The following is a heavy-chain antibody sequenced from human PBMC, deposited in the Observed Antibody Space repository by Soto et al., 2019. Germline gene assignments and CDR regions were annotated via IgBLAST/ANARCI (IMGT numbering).Heavy chain of an antibody. CDR2: VSHIGRT. D-gene: IGHD4-17*01. CDR3: ARDRPSYGDYLHYYDNFGMDV. Sequence: QVQLQESGPGLVKPSQTLSLTCTVSSGSINSGDYFWSWVRQPPGKGLEWIGYVSHIGRTYYNPSLESRISISIDTSKNQFSLKVTSVTAADTAIYYCARDRPSYGDYLHYYDNFGMDVWGQGTTVTVSS. V-gene: IGHV4-30-4*01. J-gene: IGHJ6*02. CDR1: SGSINSGDYF.